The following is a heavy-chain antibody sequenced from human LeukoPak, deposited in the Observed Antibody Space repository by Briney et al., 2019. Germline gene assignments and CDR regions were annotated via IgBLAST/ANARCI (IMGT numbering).Heavy chain of an antibody. CDR1: GGSISSSNW. CDR2: IYHSGST. V-gene: IGHV4-4*02. Sequence: SETLSLTCAVSGGSISSSNWWSWVRQPPGKGLEWIGEIYHSGSTNYNPSLKGRVTISVDKSKNQFSLKLSSVTAADTAVYYCAARSHHWYFDLWGRGTLVTVSS. CDR3: AARSHHWYFDL. J-gene: IGHJ2*01.